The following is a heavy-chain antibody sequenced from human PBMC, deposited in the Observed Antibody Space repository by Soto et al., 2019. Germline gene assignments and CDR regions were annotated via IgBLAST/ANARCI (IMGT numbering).Heavy chain of an antibody. CDR2: TYYRSKWYN. CDR1: GDSVSRNSAA. Sequence: PSQTLSLTCVISGDSVSRNSAAWNWIRQSPSRGLEWLGRTYYRSKWYNDYAVSVKSRITINPDTSKNQFSLQLNSVTPEDTAVYYCARESILRYEGTFDYWGQGTLVTVSS. J-gene: IGHJ4*02. V-gene: IGHV6-1*01. CDR3: ARESILRYEGTFDY. D-gene: IGHD3-9*01.